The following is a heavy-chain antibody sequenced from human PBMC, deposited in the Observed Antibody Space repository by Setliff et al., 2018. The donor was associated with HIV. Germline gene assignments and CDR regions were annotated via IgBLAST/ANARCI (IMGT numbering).Heavy chain of an antibody. CDR2: INAADGNT. V-gene: IGHV1-3*01. J-gene: IGHJ4*02. CDR1: GYSFTGYH. Sequence: ASVKVSCKASGYSFTGYHMHWVRQAPGQRLEWMGWINAADGNTKYSQKLQGRVTITRDTSASTAHMELSSLRSEDTAVYYCARDRVGSGIAARPDCFDYWGQGTLVTVSS. CDR3: ARDRVGSGIAARPDCFDY. D-gene: IGHD6-6*01.